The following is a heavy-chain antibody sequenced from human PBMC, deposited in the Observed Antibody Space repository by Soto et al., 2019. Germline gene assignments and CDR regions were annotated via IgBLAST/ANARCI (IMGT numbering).Heavy chain of an antibody. D-gene: IGHD3-10*01. CDR3: SRFIRGPSRLIGIVV. Sequence: SGPTPVNHTETLTLTCTFSGFSLTSPGMCERWIRQSPGKALEWLALIERDDDDKYYSTSLKTRLTISKDTRKNQVVLTMANMEPADTATYYCSRFIRGPSRLIGIVVWGPGITV. V-gene: IGHV2-70*01. CDR1: GFSLTSPGMC. J-gene: IGHJ6*02. CDR2: IERDDDDK.